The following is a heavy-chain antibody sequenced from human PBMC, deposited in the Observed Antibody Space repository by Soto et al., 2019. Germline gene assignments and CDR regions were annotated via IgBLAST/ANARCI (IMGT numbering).Heavy chain of an antibody. V-gene: IGHV3-9*01. J-gene: IGHJ1*01. CDR2: ITWSGGTR. Sequence: EVQLVESGGGLVQTGRSLRLSCVASGFTFDDYAMHWVRQAPGKGLEWVSGITWSGGTREYADSVKGRHTISKDNAKNSVYLQMDRLRVEDTALYYCIRGRQGWVQLWGRGTLITVSS. CDR3: IRGRQGWVQL. D-gene: IGHD6-19*01. CDR1: GFTFDDYA.